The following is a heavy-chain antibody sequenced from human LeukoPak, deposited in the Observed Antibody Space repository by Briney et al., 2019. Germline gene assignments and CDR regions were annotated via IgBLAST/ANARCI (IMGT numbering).Heavy chain of an antibody. Sequence: SVTVSCKASGGTFSSYAISWVRQAPGQGLEWMGGIIPIFGTANYAQKFQGRVTITADESTSTAYMELSSLRSEDMAVYYCARIYCSGGSCYLGYFDYWGQGTLVTVSS. CDR2: IIPIFGTA. CDR3: ARIYCSGGSCYLGYFDY. D-gene: IGHD2-15*01. V-gene: IGHV1-69*13. CDR1: GGTFSSYA. J-gene: IGHJ4*02.